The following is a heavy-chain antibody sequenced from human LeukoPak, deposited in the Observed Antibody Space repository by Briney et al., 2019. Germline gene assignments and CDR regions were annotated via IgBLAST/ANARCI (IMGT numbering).Heavy chain of an antibody. V-gene: IGHV4-61*02. Sequence: PSETLSLTCTVSGGSISSGSYYWSWIRQPAGKGLEWIGRIYTSGSTNYNPSLKSRVTISVDTSKSQFSLKLSSVTAADTAVYYCARGSSSWYYFDYWGQGTLVTVSS. CDR3: ARGSSSWYYFDY. CDR2: IYTSGST. D-gene: IGHD6-13*01. J-gene: IGHJ4*02. CDR1: GGSISSGSYY.